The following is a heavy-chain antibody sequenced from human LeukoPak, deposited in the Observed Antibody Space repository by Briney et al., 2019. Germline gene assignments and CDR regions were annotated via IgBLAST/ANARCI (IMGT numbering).Heavy chain of an antibody. CDR2: IYHSGST. CDR3: ARGYYDFWSGYYLGPFDY. D-gene: IGHD3-3*01. Sequence: SETLSLTCAVSGGSISSGGYSWSWIRQPPGKGLEWIGYIYHSGSTYYNPSLKSRVTISVDRPKNQFSLKLSSVTAADTAVYYCARGYYDFWSGYYLGPFDYWGQGTLVTVSS. CDR1: GGSISSGGYS. J-gene: IGHJ4*02. V-gene: IGHV4-30-2*01.